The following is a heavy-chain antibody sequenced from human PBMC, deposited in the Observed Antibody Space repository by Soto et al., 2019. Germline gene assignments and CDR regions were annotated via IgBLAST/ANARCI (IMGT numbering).Heavy chain of an antibody. V-gene: IGHV3-30*18. D-gene: IGHD6-13*01. CDR3: AKDIAAAFVA. J-gene: IGHJ5*02. Sequence: GGSLRLSCAASGFTFSSYGMHWVRQAPGKGLEWVAVISYDGSNKYYADSVKGRFTISRDNSKNTLYLQMNSLRAEDTAVYYWAKDIAAAFVAWGQGTLVTVSS. CDR1: GFTFSSYG. CDR2: ISYDGSNK.